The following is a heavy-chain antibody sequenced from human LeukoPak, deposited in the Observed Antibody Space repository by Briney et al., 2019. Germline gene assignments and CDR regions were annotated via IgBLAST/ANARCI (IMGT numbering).Heavy chain of an antibody. D-gene: IGHD6-19*01. Sequence: ASVKVSCKASGYTFTSYAMHWVRQAPGQRLEWMGWINAGNGNTKYSQEFQGRVTITRDTSASTAYMELSSLRSEDMAVYYCARSRTSSSSGWYPFDYWGQGTLVTVSS. CDR1: GYTFTSYA. J-gene: IGHJ4*02. CDR3: ARSRTSSSSGWYPFDY. CDR2: INAGNGNT. V-gene: IGHV1-3*03.